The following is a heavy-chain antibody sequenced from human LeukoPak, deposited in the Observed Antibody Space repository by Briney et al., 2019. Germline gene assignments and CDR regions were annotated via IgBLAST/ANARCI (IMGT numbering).Heavy chain of an antibody. J-gene: IGHJ3*02. D-gene: IGHD1-26*01. V-gene: IGHV3-53*01. Sequence: PGRSLRLSCAASGFTVSSNYMSWVRQAPGKGLEWVSIIYSGGSTFCADSVKGRFTISRDNSKNTLYLQMNSLRAEDTAVYYCARGGSYLSAFDIWGQGTMVTVSS. CDR3: ARGGSYLSAFDI. CDR1: GFTVSSNY. CDR2: IYSGGST.